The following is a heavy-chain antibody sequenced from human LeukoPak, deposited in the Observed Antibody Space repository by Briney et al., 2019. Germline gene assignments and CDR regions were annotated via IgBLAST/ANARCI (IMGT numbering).Heavy chain of an antibody. J-gene: IGHJ6*02. D-gene: IGHD3-10*01. CDR2: IIPILGIA. CDR3: AREGFGEFPRGMDV. Sequence: ASVKVSCKASGGTFSSYAISWVRQAPGQGLEWMGRIIPILGIANYAQKFQGRVTITADKSTSTAYMELSSLRSEDTAVYYCAREGFGEFPRGMDVWGQGTTVTVSS. CDR1: GGTFSSYA. V-gene: IGHV1-69*04.